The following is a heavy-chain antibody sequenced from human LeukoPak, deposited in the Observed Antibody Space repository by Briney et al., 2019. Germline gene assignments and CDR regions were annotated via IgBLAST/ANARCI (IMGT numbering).Heavy chain of an antibody. CDR3: ARDGAAADFDY. Sequence: GGSLRLSCTASGFTLSSYGMNWVRQAPGKGLEWVSYISTSSTYTYYADSVKGRFTISRDNAKNSLHLQMNSLRAEDTAVYYCARDGAAADFDYWAREPWSPSPQ. D-gene: IGHD6-13*01. CDR2: ISTSSTYT. CDR1: GFTLSSYG. V-gene: IGHV3-21*01. J-gene: IGHJ4*02.